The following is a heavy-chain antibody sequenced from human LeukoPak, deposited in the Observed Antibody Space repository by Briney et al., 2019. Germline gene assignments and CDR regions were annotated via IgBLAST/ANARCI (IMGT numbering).Heavy chain of an antibody. CDR1: GFTFSSYG. Sequence: GGSLRLSCAASGFTFSSYGMSWVRQAPGKGLEWVSAISGSGGSTYYADSVKGRFTISRDNAKNSLYLQMNSLRAEDTAVYYCARLSYDYGGNSWGQGTLVTVSS. V-gene: IGHV3-23*01. CDR2: ISGSGGST. CDR3: ARLSYDYGGNS. D-gene: IGHD4-23*01. J-gene: IGHJ4*02.